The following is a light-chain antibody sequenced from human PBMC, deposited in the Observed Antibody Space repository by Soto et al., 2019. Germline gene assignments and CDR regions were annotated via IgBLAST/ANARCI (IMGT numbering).Light chain of an antibody. CDR3: SSFAGRNNLYV. CDR2: EVT. CDR1: SSDVGGYNF. Sequence: QSALTQPPSASGSPGQSVTISCTGTSSDVGGYNFVSWYQQHPGKAPKLMIFEVTKRPSGVPDRFSGSKSGNTASLTVSGLQAEDEADYYCSSFAGRNNLYVFGTGTKVTV. V-gene: IGLV2-8*01. J-gene: IGLJ1*01.